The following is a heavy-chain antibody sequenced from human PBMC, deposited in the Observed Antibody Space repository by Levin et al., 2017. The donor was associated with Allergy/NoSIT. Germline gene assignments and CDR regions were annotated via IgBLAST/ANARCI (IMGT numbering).Heavy chain of an antibody. CDR2: ISYDASYI. J-gene: IGHJ6*02. D-gene: IGHD1-26*01. CDR3: AGRDRVGGDHSCGMDV. CDR1: GFSFNIYA. Sequence: GGSLRLSCAASGFSFNIYAMHWVRQAPGKGLDWVAIISYDASYIDYGDSVKGRFTISRDNLNNKLYLQMDSLRAEDTAVYYCAGRDRVGGDHSCGMDVWGQGTTVIVSS. V-gene: IGHV3-30*04.